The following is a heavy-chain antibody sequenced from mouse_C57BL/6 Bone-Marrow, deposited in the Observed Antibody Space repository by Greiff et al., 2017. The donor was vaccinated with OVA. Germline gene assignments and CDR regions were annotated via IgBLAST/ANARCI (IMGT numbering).Heavy chain of an antibody. CDR2: INPGSGGT. J-gene: IGHJ4*01. CDR1: GYAFTNYL. CDR3: ARWGYYVSMDY. V-gene: IGHV1-54*01. D-gene: IGHD2-1*01. Sequence: QVQLKESGAELVRPGTSVKVSCKASGYAFTNYLIEWVKQRPGQGLEWIGVINPGSGGTNYNEKFKGKATLTADKSSSTAYMQLSSLTSEDSAVYFYARWGYYVSMDYWGQGTSVTVSS.